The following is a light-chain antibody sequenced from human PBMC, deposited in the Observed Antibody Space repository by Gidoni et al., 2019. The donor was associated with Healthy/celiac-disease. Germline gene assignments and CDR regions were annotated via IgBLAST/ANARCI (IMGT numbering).Light chain of an antibody. V-gene: IGLV2-23*02. CDR1: SSDVGTYNL. J-gene: IGLJ2*01. Sequence: QSALTQPASVSGSPGQSITISCTGTSSDVGTYNLVSWYQKHPGKAPKLTIYEVNKRPSGVSNRFSGSKSGNTASLTISGLQAEDEADYYCCSYAGSSTHVVSGGGTKLTV. CDR2: EVN. CDR3: CSYAGSSTHVV.